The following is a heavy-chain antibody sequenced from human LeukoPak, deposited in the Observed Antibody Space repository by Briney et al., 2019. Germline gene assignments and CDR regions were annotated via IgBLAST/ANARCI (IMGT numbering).Heavy chain of an antibody. J-gene: IGHJ5*02. CDR3: AGYYGSVLGRFDP. Sequence: GGSLRLSCAASGFTFDDYGMSWVRQAPGKGLEWVSGINWNGGSTGYADSVKGRFTISRDNSKNTLYLQMNSLRAEDTAVYYCAGYYGSVLGRFDPWGQGTLVTVSS. D-gene: IGHD3-10*01. V-gene: IGHV3-20*04. CDR1: GFTFDDYG. CDR2: INWNGGST.